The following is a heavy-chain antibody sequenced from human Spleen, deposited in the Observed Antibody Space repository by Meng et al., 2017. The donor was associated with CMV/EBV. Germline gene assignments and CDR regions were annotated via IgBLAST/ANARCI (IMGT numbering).Heavy chain of an antibody. CDR3: ASSIAVAGTPIDY. Sequence: SETLSLTCTVSGGSISSYYWSWIRQPPGKGLEWIGYIYYSGIINYNPSLKSRVTISLDTSKNQFSLKLSSVTAADTAVYYCASSIAVAGTPIDYWGQGNLVTVSS. CDR1: GGSISSYY. CDR2: IYYSGII. J-gene: IGHJ4*02. V-gene: IGHV4-59*01. D-gene: IGHD6-19*01.